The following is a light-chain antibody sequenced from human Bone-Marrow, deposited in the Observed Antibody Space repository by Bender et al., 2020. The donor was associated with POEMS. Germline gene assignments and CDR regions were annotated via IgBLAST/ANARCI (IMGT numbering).Light chain of an antibody. Sequence: QSAVAQPASVSGSPGQSITISCAGSSSDIGNSDLVSWYQQLPGKAPKLIIYDVSDRPSGVSDRFSGSKSGNTASLTISGLQAEDEADYFCCSYAGESTWLFGGGTKVIVL. CDR1: SSDIGNSDL. J-gene: IGLJ3*02. CDR3: CSYAGESTWL. V-gene: IGLV2-23*02. CDR2: DVS.